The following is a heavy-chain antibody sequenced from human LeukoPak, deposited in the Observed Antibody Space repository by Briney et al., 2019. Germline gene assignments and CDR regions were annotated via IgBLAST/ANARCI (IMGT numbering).Heavy chain of an antibody. CDR2: INSDGKIT. J-gene: IGHJ4*02. D-gene: IGHD6-13*01. Sequence: GGSLRLSCAASGFTFDNYWMHWVRQAPGGGLVWVSGINSDGKITSYADSVKGRFTISRDNAKSTLFLQMNSLRVEDTAVYYCAKTRPLDSSSWSHGDYWGQGTLVTVSS. CDR1: GFTFDNYW. CDR3: AKTRPLDSSSWSHGDY. V-gene: IGHV3-74*01.